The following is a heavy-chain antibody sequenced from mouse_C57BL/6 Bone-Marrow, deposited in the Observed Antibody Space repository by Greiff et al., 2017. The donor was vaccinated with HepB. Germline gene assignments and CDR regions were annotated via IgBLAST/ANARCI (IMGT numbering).Heavy chain of an antibody. J-gene: IGHJ1*03. V-gene: IGHV12-3*01. CDR3: AEDITTPGYFDV. Sequence: QVQLQQSGPGLVKPSQSLFLTCSITGFPITSGYYWIWIRQSPGKPLEWMGYITHSGETFYNPSLQSPISITRETSKNQFFLQLNSVTTEDTAMYYCAEDITTPGYFDVWGTGTTVTVSS. CDR1: GFPITSGYY. D-gene: IGHD1-1*01. CDR2: ITHSGET.